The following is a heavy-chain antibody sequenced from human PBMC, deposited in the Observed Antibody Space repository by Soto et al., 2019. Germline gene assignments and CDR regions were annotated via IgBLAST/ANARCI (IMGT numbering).Heavy chain of an antibody. V-gene: IGHV3-30-3*01. CDR2: ISYDGSNK. CDR1: GFTFSSYA. J-gene: IGHJ4*02. Sequence: QVQLVESGGGVVQPGRSLRLSCAASGFTFSSYAMHWVRQAPGKGMEWVAVISYDGSNKYYADSVKGRFTISRDNSKNTLYLQMNSLRAEDTAVYYCAREYGITGTTFDFCGQGTLVTVAS. D-gene: IGHD1-7*01. CDR3: AREYGITGTTFDF.